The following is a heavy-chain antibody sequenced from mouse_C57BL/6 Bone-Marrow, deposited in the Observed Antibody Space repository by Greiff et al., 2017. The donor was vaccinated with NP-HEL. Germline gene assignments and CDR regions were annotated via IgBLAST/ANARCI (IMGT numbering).Heavy chain of an antibody. CDR1: GFSLTSYG. V-gene: IGHV2-6-1*01. Sequence: QVQLQQSGPGLVAPSQSLSITCTVSGFSLTSYGVHWVRQPPGKGLEWLVVIWSDGSTTYNSALKSRLSISKDNSKSQVFLKMNSLQTDDTAMYYCARQGGSSSHWYCDVWGTGTTVTVSS. CDR3: ARQGGSSSHWYCDV. J-gene: IGHJ1*03. CDR2: IWSDGST. D-gene: IGHD1-1*01.